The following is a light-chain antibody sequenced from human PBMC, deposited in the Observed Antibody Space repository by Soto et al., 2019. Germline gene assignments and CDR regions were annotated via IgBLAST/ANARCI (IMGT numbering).Light chain of an antibody. CDR2: GAS. V-gene: IGKV3-20*01. J-gene: IGKJ2*01. CDR3: QQYGSSPYT. CDR1: QSVSSSY. Sequence: EIVLTQSPGTLSLSPGERATLSCRASQSVSSSYLAWYQQKPGQAPRLLIYGASSRATGIPGRFSGSGSGTDFTLTISRLETEDFAVYSCQQYGSSPYTFGQGTKLEIK.